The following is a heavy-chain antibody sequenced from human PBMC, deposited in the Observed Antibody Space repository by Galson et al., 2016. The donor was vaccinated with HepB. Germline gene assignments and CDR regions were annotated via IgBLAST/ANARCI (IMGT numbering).Heavy chain of an antibody. D-gene: IGHD6-13*01. Sequence: SLRLSCAASGFTFSSYAMSWVRQAPGKGLEWVSTISTSGGSTYYADSVKGRFTISRDNSKNTLYLQMNSLRAEDTAVYYCAKDAEQYSSSWYGFDPWGQGTLVTVSS. CDR1: GFTFSSYA. J-gene: IGHJ5*02. V-gene: IGHV3-23*01. CDR3: AKDAEQYSSSWYGFDP. CDR2: ISTSGGST.